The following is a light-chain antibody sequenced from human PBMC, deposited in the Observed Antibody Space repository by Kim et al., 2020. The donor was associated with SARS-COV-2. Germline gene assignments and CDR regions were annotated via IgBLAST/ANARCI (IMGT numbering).Light chain of an antibody. J-gene: IGKJ1*01. CDR1: QSIDSW. V-gene: IGKV1-5*03. Sequence: DIQMTQSPSTLSASIGDRVTITCRASQSIDSWLAWYQQKPGKAPKLLIYKASSLESGVPSRFSGSGSGTGFTLPISSLQPDDFATYYCQNYNSYSPWTFGQGTKLEI. CDR2: KAS. CDR3: QNYNSYSPWT.